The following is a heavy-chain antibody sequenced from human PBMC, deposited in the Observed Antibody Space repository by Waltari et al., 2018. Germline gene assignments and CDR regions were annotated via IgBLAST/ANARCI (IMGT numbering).Heavy chain of an antibody. D-gene: IGHD3-16*01. V-gene: IGHV3-15*01. Sequence: EVQLVESGGGFVQPGGSLRLSCATSGFTFTNAWMNWVRQAPGKGMEWIGRVRTGPEGEATDYTAPVRGRFTISRDDSKTTAYLQMNGLKTEDTAVYYCTMFGRVGRGYWGQGTLVTVSS. CDR1: GFTFTNAW. CDR2: VRTGPEGEAT. CDR3: TMFGRVGRGY. J-gene: IGHJ4*02.